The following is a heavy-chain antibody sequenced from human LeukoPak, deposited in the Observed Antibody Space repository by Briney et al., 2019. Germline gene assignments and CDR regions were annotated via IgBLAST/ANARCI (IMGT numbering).Heavy chain of an antibody. CDR1: GFPFSSYW. CDR3: ASLRGYSYGPLDY. V-gene: IGHV3-74*01. CDR2: INTDGSST. J-gene: IGHJ4*02. D-gene: IGHD5-18*01. Sequence: PGGSLRLSCAASGFPFSSYWMLWVRHAPGKGLVWVSRINTDGSSTSYADSVKGRFTISRDNAKNTLYLQMNSLRAEDTAVYCCASLRGYSYGPLDYWGQGTLVTVSS.